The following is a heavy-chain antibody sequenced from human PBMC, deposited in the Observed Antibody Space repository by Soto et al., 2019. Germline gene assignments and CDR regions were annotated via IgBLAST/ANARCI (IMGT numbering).Heavy chain of an antibody. D-gene: IGHD1-26*01. CDR1: GGSVSSDSYY. CDR2: IYNSGST. CDR3: ARVKRELRWVDY. J-gene: IGHJ4*02. Sequence: PSEALSVTCADSGGSVSSDSYYWSWIRQPPGKGLEWIGYIYNSGSTNYNPSLKSRVTISVDTSKNQFSLKLSSVTAADTAVYYCARVKRELRWVDYWGRGSLVRVSS. V-gene: IGHV4-61*01.